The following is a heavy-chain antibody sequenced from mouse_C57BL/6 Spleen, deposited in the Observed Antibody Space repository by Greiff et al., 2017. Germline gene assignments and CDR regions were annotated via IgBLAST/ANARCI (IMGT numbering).Heavy chain of an antibody. V-gene: IGHV1-80*01. CDR3: ARQGGDAMDY. CDR1: GYAFSSYW. Sequence: VKLQESGAELVKPGASVKISCKASGYAFSSYWMNWVKQRPGKGLEWIGQIYPGDGDTNYNGKFKGKATLTAAKASSTAYMQLSSLTSEVSAVYFLARQGGDAMDYWGQGTSVTVSS. J-gene: IGHJ4*01. CDR2: IYPGDGDT.